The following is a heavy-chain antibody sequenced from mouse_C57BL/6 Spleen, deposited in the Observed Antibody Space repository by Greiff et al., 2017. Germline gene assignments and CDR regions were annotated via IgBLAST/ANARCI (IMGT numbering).Heavy chain of an antibody. V-gene: IGHV1-72*01. J-gene: IGHJ4*01. D-gene: IGHD1-1*01. CDR1: GYTFTSYW. Sequence: QVHVKQSGAELVKPGASVKLSCKASGYTFTSYWMHWVKQRPGRGLEWIGRIEPNSGGTKYNEKFKSKATLTVDKPSSTAYMQLSSLTSEDSAVYYCAKYGSSWDYYAMDYWGQGTSVTVSS. CDR2: IEPNSGGT. CDR3: AKYGSSWDYYAMDY.